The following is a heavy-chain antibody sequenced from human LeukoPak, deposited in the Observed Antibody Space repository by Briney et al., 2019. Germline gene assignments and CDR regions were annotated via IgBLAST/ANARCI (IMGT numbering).Heavy chain of an antibody. CDR1: GGSISSGDYY. Sequence: PSETLPLTCAVSGGSISSGDYYWSWIRQPPGKGLEWIGYIYYSGSTYYNPSLKSRVTISVDTSKNQFSLKLSSVTAADTAVYYCARDAGVGTAMVVDYWGQGTLVTVSS. J-gene: IGHJ4*02. V-gene: IGHV4-30-4*01. CDR3: ARDAGVGTAMVVDY. CDR2: IYYSGST. D-gene: IGHD5-18*01.